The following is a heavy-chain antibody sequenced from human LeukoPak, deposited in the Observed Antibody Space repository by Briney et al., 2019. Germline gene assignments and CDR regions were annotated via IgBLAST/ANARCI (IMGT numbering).Heavy chain of an antibody. CDR1: GYSISSGYY. V-gene: IGHV4-38-2*01. J-gene: IGHJ5*02. CDR3: ARHPYAAPKPWFDP. CDR2: IYHTGST. D-gene: IGHD4/OR15-4a*01. Sequence: SETLSLTCAVSGYSISSGYYWGWIRQPPGKGLEWIGSIYHTGSTYYNPSLKSRVTVSVDASKNQFSLKLNSVTAADTAVYYCARHPYAAPKPWFDPWGQGTLVTVSS.